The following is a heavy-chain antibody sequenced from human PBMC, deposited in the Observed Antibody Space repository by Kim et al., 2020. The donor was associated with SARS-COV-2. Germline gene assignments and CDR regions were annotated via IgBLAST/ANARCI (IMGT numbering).Heavy chain of an antibody. J-gene: IGHJ4*02. CDR3: AREQGIVGAIGDLDY. D-gene: IGHD1-26*01. Sequence: QKFQGRVTITADKSTSTAYMELSSLRSEDTAVYYCAREQGIVGAIGDLDYWGQGTLVTVSS. V-gene: IGHV1-69*04.